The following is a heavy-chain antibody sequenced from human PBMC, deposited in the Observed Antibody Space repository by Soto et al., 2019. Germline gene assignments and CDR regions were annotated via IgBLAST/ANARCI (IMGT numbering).Heavy chain of an antibody. CDR3: AREPGGGWYAPTE. J-gene: IGHJ4*02. CDR1: GFPFSSYA. Sequence: QVQLVESGGGVVQPGRSLRLSCAASGFPFSSYAMHWVRQAPGKGLEWVAVISYDGSNKYYADSVKGLFTISRDNSKNTLSLQMNSLRAEDTAAYYCAREPGGGWYAPTEWGQGTMVTVTS. V-gene: IGHV3-30-3*01. CDR2: ISYDGSNK. D-gene: IGHD6-19*01.